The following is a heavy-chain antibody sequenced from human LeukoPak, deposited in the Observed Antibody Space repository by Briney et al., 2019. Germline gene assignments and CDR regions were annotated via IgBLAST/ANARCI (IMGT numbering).Heavy chain of an antibody. CDR3: AREPSIAAAAHDAFDI. Sequence: ASVKVSCKASGYTFTGYYMHWVRQAPGQGLERMGWINPNSGGTNYAQKFQGRVTMTRDTSISTAYMELSRLRSDDTAVYYCAREPSIAAAAHDAFDIWGQGTMVTVSS. D-gene: IGHD6-13*01. CDR1: GYTFTGYY. V-gene: IGHV1-2*02. CDR2: INPNSGGT. J-gene: IGHJ3*02.